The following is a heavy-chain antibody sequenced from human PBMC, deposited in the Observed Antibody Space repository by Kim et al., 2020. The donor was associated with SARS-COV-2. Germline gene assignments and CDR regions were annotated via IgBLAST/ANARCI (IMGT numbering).Heavy chain of an antibody. V-gene: IGHV4-39*01. J-gene: IGHJ5*02. CDR1: GGSISSSSYY. D-gene: IGHD2-21*02. Sequence: SETLSLTCTVSGGSISSSSYYWGWIRQPPGKGLEWIGSIYYSGSTYYNPSLKSRVTISVDTSKNQFSLKLSSVTAADTAVYYCARITAYCGGDCYSLVGWFDPGGQGTLVTVSS. CDR3: ARITAYCGGDCYSLVGWFDP. CDR2: IYYSGST.